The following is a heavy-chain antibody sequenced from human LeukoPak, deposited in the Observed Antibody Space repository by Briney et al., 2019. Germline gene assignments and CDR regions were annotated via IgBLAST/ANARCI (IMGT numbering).Heavy chain of an antibody. V-gene: IGHV4-59*02. D-gene: IGHD4-17*01. CDR1: GGSVGPYY. CDR2: IYSSGGT. Sequence: ASETLALTCSVSGGSVGPYYWSWIQQPPGQGLERIGYIYSSGGTYYIPSLWSRVAMSVDTSKNQFSLRLTSVTAADTAVYYCARSATVTTHLDYWGQGTLVSVSS. CDR3: ARSATVTTHLDY. J-gene: IGHJ4*02.